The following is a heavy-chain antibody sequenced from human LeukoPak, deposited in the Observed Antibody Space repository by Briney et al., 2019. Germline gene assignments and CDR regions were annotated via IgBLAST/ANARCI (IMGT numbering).Heavy chain of an antibody. CDR2: IYHSGST. Sequence: SQTLSLTCTVSGGSISSGGYYWSWIRQPPGKGLEWIGYIYHSGSTYYNPSLKSRVTISVDRSKNQFSLKLSSVTAADTAVYYCAREGVVPAATNWFDPWGQGALVTVSS. CDR3: AREGVVPAATNWFDP. CDR1: GGSISSGGYY. D-gene: IGHD2-2*01. V-gene: IGHV4-30-2*01. J-gene: IGHJ5*02.